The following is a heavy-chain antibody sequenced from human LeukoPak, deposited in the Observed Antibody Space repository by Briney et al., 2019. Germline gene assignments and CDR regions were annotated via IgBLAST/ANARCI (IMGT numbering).Heavy chain of an antibody. Sequence: ASVKVSCKASGYTFTTYTIHWVRQAPGHRLEWMGWINAGNGNTKYSQKFQGRVTITRDTSASTAYMELSGLRSEDTAVYYCARDLARGTGMIITTLFDYWGQGTLVTVSS. CDR2: INAGNGNT. D-gene: IGHD3-22*01. V-gene: IGHV1-3*01. J-gene: IGHJ4*02. CDR1: GYTFTTYT. CDR3: ARDLARGTGMIITTLFDY.